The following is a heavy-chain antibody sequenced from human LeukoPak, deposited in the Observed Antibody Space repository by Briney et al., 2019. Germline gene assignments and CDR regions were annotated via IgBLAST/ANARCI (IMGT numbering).Heavy chain of an antibody. J-gene: IGHJ6*02. V-gene: IGHV4-59*08. CDR2: IYYSGST. CDR1: GGSISSYY. Sequence: SETLSLTCTVSGGSISSYYWSWIRQPPGKGLERIGYIYYSGSTNYNPSLKSRVTISVDTSKNQFSLKLSSVTAADTAVYYCARRGYDFWSGYYGMDVWGQGTTVTVSS. D-gene: IGHD3-3*01. CDR3: ARRGYDFWSGYYGMDV.